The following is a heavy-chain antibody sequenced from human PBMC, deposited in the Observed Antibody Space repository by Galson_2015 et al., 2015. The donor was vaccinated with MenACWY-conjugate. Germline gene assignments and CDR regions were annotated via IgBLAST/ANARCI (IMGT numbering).Heavy chain of an antibody. V-gene: IGHV1-69*06. CDR3: ARGHYYGSGLPYYYYYMDV. J-gene: IGHJ6*03. D-gene: IGHD3-10*01. CDR1: GGTFSSYA. CDR2: IIPIFGTA. Sequence: SVKVSCKASGGTFSSYAISWVRQAPGQGLEWMGGIIPIFGTANYAQKFQGRVTITADKSTSTAYMELSSLRSEDTAVYYCARGHYYGSGLPYYYYYMDVWGKGTTVTVSS.